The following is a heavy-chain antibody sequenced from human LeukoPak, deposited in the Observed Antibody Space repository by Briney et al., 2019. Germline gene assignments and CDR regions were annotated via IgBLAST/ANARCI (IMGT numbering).Heavy chain of an antibody. Sequence: GGSLRLSCAASGFTFSSYSMNWVRQAPGKGLEWVSYISSSSSTIYYADSVKGRFTISRDNAKNSLYLQMNSLRAEDTAVYYCARVTVWGYWEYWGQGTLVTVSS. V-gene: IGHV3-48*01. CDR1: GFTFSSYS. CDR2: ISSSSSTI. CDR3: ARVTVWGYWEY. J-gene: IGHJ4*02. D-gene: IGHD2-21*01.